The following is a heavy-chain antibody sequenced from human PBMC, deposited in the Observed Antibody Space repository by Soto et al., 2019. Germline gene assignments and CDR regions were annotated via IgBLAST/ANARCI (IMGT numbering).Heavy chain of an antibody. Sequence: GGSLKLSYAPSGFTFSNAWMSWVCQAPGKGLEWVGRIKSKTDGGTTDYAAPVKDRFTISRDDSKKTLYLQMNSLKTEDTAVYYCTTDNISGYYRRDYYYGMDVWGQGTTVTVSS. CDR2: IKSKTDGGTT. CDR3: TTDNISGYYRRDYYYGMDV. J-gene: IGHJ6*02. D-gene: IGHD3-22*01. V-gene: IGHV3-15*01. CDR1: GFTFSNAW.